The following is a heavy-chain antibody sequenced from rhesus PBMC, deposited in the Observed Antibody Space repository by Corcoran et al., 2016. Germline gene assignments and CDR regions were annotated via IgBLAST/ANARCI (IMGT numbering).Heavy chain of an antibody. Sequence: QVQLQESGPGLVKPSETLSLTCAVSGGSFSGYYWGWIRQPPGKGLEWIGYISGSSGSHEYNPALKRRVTISTDTSKNKLSLKLSSVTAADTAVYYCARDTNSNYVYDYWGQGVLVTVSS. J-gene: IGHJ4*01. V-gene: IGHV4-165*01. CDR3: ARDTNSNYVYDY. CDR1: GGSFSGYY. D-gene: IGHD4-23*01. CDR2: ISGSSGSH.